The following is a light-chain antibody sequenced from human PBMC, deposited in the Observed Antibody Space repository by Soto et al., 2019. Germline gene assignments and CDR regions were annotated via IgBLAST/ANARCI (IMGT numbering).Light chain of an antibody. CDR3: MQALKTLS. V-gene: IGKV2-28*01. J-gene: IGKJ5*01. Sequence: DIVMTQSPLSLPVTPGEPASISCRSSQSLLHSNGYNYLDWYLQKPGQSPQLLIYLGSNRASGVTDRFSDSGSGTDFTLKISRVEAEDVGVYYCMQALKTLSFGQGTRLEIK. CDR1: QSLLHSNGYNY. CDR2: LGS.